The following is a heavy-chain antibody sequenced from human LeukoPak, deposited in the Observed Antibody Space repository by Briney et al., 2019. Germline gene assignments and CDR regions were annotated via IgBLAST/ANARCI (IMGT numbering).Heavy chain of an antibody. V-gene: IGHV3-66*01. Sequence: GGSLRLSCAASGFTVSSNYVSWVRQAPGKGLEWVSLIYSGGSTYYADSVKGRFTISRDNSKNTLYLQMNSLRAEDTAVYYCARDLDAGPFDYWGQGTLVTVSS. CDR1: GFTVSSNY. D-gene: IGHD6-13*01. J-gene: IGHJ4*02. CDR3: ARDLDAGPFDY. CDR2: IYSGGST.